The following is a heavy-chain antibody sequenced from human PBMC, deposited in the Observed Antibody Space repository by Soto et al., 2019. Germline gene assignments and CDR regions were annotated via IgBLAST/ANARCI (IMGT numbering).Heavy chain of an antibody. J-gene: IGHJ4*02. V-gene: IGHV1-18*01. Sequence: GASVKVSCKASGYTFTSYGISWVRQSPRQGLEWMGWISAYNGNTNYAQKLQGRVAMTTDTSTSTAYMELRSLRSDDTAVYYCARDGAGYSSGWAYDYWGQGTLVTVSS. CDR1: GYTFTSYG. D-gene: IGHD6-19*01. CDR3: ARDGAGYSSGWAYDY. CDR2: ISAYNGNT.